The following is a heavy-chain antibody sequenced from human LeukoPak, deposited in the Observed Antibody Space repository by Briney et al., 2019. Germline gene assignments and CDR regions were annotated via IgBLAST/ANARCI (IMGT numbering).Heavy chain of an antibody. Sequence: KVSCKASGGTFSSYASSWVRQAPGQGLEWMGWIIPIFGTANYAQKFQGRVTITTYESTSKAYMEPSSLRSEDTAVYYCARASNDFWSGYYYGSGSYYTLFDYWGQGTLVTVSS. V-gene: IGHV1-69*05. CDR2: IIPIFGTA. CDR3: ARASNDFWSGYYYGSGSYYTLFDY. CDR1: GGTFSSYA. D-gene: IGHD3-10*01. J-gene: IGHJ4*02.